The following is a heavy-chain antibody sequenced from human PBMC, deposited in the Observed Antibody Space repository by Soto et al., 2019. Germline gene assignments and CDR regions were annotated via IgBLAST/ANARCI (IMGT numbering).Heavy chain of an antibody. CDR3: ARENVGRTSYYFDY. J-gene: IGHJ4*02. V-gene: IGHV1-69*01. Sequence: QVQLVQSGAEVKKTGSSVKVSCKASGGTYAISWVRQAPGQGLEWMGGINTIFGTTNYAQRFQGRVTITADESTSTAYMELSSLRSEDTAVYYCARENVGRTSYYFDYWGQGTLVTVSS. CDR1: GGTYA. CDR2: INTIFGTT. D-gene: IGHD1-1*01.